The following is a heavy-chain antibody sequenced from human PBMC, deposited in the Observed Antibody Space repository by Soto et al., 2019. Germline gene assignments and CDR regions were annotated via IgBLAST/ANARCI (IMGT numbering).Heavy chain of an antibody. CDR2: IYYSGST. V-gene: IGHV4-39*01. CDR3: ARQRASNGSAP. D-gene: IGHD4-4*01. J-gene: IGHJ5*02. CDR1: GGTIVSISDH. Sequence: SVMGGTIVSISDHRVWIRPPPGKGLEWIGSIYYSGSTYYNPSLKSRVTISVDTSKNQFSLKLSSVTAADTSVFYGARQRASNGSAPRGKGTPV.